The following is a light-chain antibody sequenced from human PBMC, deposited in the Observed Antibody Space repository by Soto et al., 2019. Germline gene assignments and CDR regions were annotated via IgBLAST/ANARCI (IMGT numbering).Light chain of an antibody. CDR2: GTS. J-gene: IGKJ1*01. CDR3: QQYDTYWT. Sequence: EIVLTQSPGTLSLSPGERATLSCRASQSVNNYYLAWFQQKPGQAPRLLIYGTSTRPPGIPDRFSGSGSGTDFSLTISSLQPDDFATYYCQQYDTYWTFGQGTKVEI. V-gene: IGKV3-20*01. CDR1: QSVNNYY.